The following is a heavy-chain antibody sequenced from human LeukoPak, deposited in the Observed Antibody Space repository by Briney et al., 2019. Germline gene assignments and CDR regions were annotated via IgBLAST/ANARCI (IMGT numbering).Heavy chain of an antibody. Sequence: SVQVSFKASGYTFTGYYMHWVRPAPGQGLEWMGWINPNSGGTNYAQKFQGRVTMTRDTSISTAYMELSRLRSDDTAVYYCARDGYVDYPEITHWGQGTLVSVSS. CDR3: ARDGYVDYPEITH. J-gene: IGHJ4*02. CDR1: GYTFTGYY. V-gene: IGHV1-2*02. D-gene: IGHD4-17*01. CDR2: INPNSGGT.